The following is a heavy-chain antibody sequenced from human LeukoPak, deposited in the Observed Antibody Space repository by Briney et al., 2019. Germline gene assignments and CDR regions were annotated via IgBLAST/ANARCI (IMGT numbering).Heavy chain of an antibody. CDR3: ARAQERGYSSSWQRFDY. V-gene: IGHV1-69*04. J-gene: IGHJ4*02. CDR2: IIPNIGIA. CDR1: GCTFSIYA. D-gene: IGHD6-13*01. Sequence: GASVKVSCKASGCTFSIYAISWVRQAPGQGLEWMGRIIPNIGIANYAQKYQGRVTITADRSTSTAYMELNSLRSKDSAMYYCARAQERGYSSSWQRFDYWGQGTLVTVSS.